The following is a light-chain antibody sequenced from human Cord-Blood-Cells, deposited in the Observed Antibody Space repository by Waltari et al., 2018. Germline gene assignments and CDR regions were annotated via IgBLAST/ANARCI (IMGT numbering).Light chain of an antibody. Sequence: EIVLTQSPATLSLSLGDRATLSCRASQSVSSYLAWYQQKPGQAPRLLIYDASNRATGIPARFSGSGSGTDFTLTISSLEPEDFAVYYCQQRSNWPPLTFGGGTKVEIK. V-gene: IGKV3-11*01. CDR1: QSVSSY. CDR2: DAS. J-gene: IGKJ4*01. CDR3: QQRSNWPPLT.